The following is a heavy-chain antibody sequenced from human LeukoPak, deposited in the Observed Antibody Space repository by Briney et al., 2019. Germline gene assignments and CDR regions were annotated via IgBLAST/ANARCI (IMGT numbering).Heavy chain of an antibody. CDR3: ASIAVAGRRNFDY. CDR2: INAILGIT. Sequence: ASVKVSCKASGGTFSSYTISWVRQAPGQGLEWMGRINAILGITNYAQKFQGRVTITADKATSTAYMELSSLRSEDTAVYYCASIAVAGRRNFDYWGQRTLGTVSS. V-gene: IGHV1-69*02. CDR1: GGTFSSYT. J-gene: IGHJ4*02. D-gene: IGHD6-19*01.